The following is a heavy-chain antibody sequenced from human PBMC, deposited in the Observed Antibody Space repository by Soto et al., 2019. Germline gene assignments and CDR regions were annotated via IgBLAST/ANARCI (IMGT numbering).Heavy chain of an antibody. CDR3: ARVKRDMITFGGVIVSMRYYYGMDV. Sequence: ASLQVSCKGSGYTFTNHDINWVRQATGQGLEWMGWMNPNSGNTGYAQKFQGRVTMTRNTSISTAYMELSSLRSEDTAVYYCARVKRDMITFGGVIVSMRYYYGMDVWGQGTTVIVSS. CDR1: GYTFTNHD. CDR2: MNPNSGNT. V-gene: IGHV1-8*01. D-gene: IGHD3-16*02. J-gene: IGHJ6*02.